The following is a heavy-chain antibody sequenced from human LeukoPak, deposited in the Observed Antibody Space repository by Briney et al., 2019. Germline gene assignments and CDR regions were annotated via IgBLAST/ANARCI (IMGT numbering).Heavy chain of an antibody. Sequence: ASVKVSCKASGYSFNSQGMNWVRQAPGQGLEWMGWINTDSGNPTYAQGFTGRFVFSLDTSVTTAYLQISSLKAEDTAVYYCARAEVYCSGSTCFLYWGQGTLVTVSS. CDR3: ARAEVYCSGSTCFLY. D-gene: IGHD2-15*01. CDR1: GYSFNSQG. J-gene: IGHJ4*02. CDR2: INTDSGNP. V-gene: IGHV7-4-1*02.